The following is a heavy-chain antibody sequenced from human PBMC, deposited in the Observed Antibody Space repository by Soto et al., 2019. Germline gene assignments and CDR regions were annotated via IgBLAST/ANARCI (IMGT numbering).Heavy chain of an antibody. CDR3: ARGYCSGGSCYMIDY. J-gene: IGHJ4*02. Sequence: ASVKVSCKASGYTFTSYGISWVRQAPGQGLEWMGWISAYNGNTNYAQKLQGRVTMTTDTSTSTAYMELRSLRSDDTAVYYCARGYCSGGSCYMIDYWGQGXLVTVSS. V-gene: IGHV1-18*01. D-gene: IGHD2-15*01. CDR1: GYTFTSYG. CDR2: ISAYNGNT.